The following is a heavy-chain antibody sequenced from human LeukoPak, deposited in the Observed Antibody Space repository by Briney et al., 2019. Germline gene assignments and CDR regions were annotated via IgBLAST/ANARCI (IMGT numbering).Heavy chain of an antibody. V-gene: IGHV4-61*08. D-gene: IGHD3-10*01. Sequence: SQTLSLTCTVSGGSISSGGYYWSWIRQPPGKGLEWIGYIYYSGSTNYNPSLKSRVTISVDTSKNQFSLKLSSVTAADTAVYYCARDREVTVNGGLVSRWFDPWGQGTLVTVSS. CDR1: GGSISSGGYY. CDR2: IYYSGST. CDR3: ARDREVTVNGGLVSRWFDP. J-gene: IGHJ5*02.